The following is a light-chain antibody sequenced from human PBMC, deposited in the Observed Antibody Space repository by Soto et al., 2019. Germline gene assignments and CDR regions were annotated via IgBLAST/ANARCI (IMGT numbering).Light chain of an antibody. Sequence: EIVMTQSPATLSVSPGERATLSCRASQRVSTNLAWYQQKPGQAPRLLIYGASTRATGIPARFSGSGSGTEFTLTISSLQSEDFAVYYCQQYSSSPPWTFGQGTKVDIK. J-gene: IGKJ1*01. CDR3: QQYSSSPPWT. CDR2: GAS. V-gene: IGKV3-15*01. CDR1: QRVSTN.